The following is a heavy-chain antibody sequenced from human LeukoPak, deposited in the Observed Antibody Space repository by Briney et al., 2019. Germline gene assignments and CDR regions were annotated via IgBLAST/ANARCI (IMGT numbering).Heavy chain of an antibody. D-gene: IGHD6-13*01. CDR1: GDTLTELS. V-gene: IGHV1-24*01. CDR3: ATYLSSSWPRWFDP. Sequence: ASLKVSCKVSGDTLTELSMHWVRQAPGKGREWRWGVEPEDVETIYAQKFKGRVTMTEDTSTDTAYMELRSLRSEDTAVYYCATYLSSSWPRWFDPWGQGTLVTVSS. J-gene: IGHJ5*02. CDR2: VEPEDVET.